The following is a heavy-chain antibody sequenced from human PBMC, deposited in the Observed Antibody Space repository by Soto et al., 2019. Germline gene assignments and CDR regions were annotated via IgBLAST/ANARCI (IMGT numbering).Heavy chain of an antibody. D-gene: IGHD3-16*01. CDR1: GDSVSSNSAA. CDR3: ARDGLRRWPMGGYWFDP. CDR2: TYYRSKWYN. J-gene: IGHJ5*02. Sequence: SQTLSLTCAISGDSVSSNSAACNWIRQSPSRGLEWLGRTYYRSKWYNDYAVSVKSRITINPDTSKNQFSLQLNSVTPEDTAVYYCARDGLRRWPMGGYWFDPWGQGTLVTVSS. V-gene: IGHV6-1*01.